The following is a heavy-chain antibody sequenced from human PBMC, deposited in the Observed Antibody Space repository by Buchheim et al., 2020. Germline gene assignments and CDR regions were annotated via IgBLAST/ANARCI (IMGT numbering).Heavy chain of an antibody. CDR3: ARHAGGRYFDWLPPGY. D-gene: IGHD3-9*01. J-gene: IGHJ4*02. CDR2: IDPSDSYS. V-gene: IGHV5-10-1*03. Sequence: EVQLVQSGAEVKKPGESLRISCKGSGYSFTSYWISWVRQMPGKGLEWMGRIDPSDSYSDYSPSFQGHVTISADKSISTAYLQWNSLKAADNAMYYCARHAGGRYFDWLPPGYWGQGTL. CDR1: GYSFTSYW.